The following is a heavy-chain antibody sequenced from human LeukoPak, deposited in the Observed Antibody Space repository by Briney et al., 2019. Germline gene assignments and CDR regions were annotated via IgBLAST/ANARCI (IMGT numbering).Heavy chain of an antibody. CDR3: ARALDLTISYYYGMDV. CDR2: IIPIFGTA. CDR1: GGTFSSYA. J-gene: IGHJ6*02. D-gene: IGHD3-3*01. V-gene: IGHV1-69*01. Sequence: ASVKVSCKASGGTFSSYAISWVRQAPGQGLEWMGEIIPIFGTANYAQKFQGRVTITADESTSTAYMELSSLRSEDTAVYYCARALDLTISYYYGMDVWGQGTTVTVSS.